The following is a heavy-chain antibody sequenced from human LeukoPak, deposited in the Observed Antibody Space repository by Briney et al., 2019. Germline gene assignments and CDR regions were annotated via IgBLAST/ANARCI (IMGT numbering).Heavy chain of an antibody. Sequence: GGSLRLSCAASGFTFSSCAMHWVRQAPGKGLEWVGRIKSKSDGGTTDYAAPVKGRFTISRDDSKNTLYLQMNSLKTEDTAVYYCSTTYYYDSSEGYWGQGTLVTVSS. J-gene: IGHJ4*02. CDR2: IKSKSDGGTT. CDR1: GFTFSSCA. V-gene: IGHV3-15*07. CDR3: STTYYYDSSEGY. D-gene: IGHD3-22*01.